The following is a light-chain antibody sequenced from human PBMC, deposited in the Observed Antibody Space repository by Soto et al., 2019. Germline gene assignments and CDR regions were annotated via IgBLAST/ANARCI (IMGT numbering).Light chain of an antibody. Sequence: QSALTQPPSASGSPGQPVTISCTGTSSDVGGYNCVSWYQQHPGKAPKLMIYEVSKRPSGVPDRFSGSKSGNTASLTVSGLQAEDEADYYCSSYAGSNIPVVFGGGTQLTVL. CDR1: SSDVGGYNC. J-gene: IGLJ2*01. CDR2: EVS. CDR3: SSYAGSNIPVV. V-gene: IGLV2-8*01.